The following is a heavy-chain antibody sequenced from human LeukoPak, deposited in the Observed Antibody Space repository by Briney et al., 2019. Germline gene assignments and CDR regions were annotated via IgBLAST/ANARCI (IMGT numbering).Heavy chain of an antibody. CDR2: IYYSGST. J-gene: IGHJ5*02. D-gene: IGHD6-19*01. V-gene: IGHV4-39*01. CDR3: ARLDKYSSGRGWFDP. Sequence: PSETLSLTCTVFGGSISTSSSYWGWIRQPPGKGLEWIGSIYYSGSTYYNPSLKSRVTISVDTSKNQFSLKLSSVTAADTAVYYCARLDKYSSGRGWFDPWGQGTLVTVSS. CDR1: GGSISTSSSY.